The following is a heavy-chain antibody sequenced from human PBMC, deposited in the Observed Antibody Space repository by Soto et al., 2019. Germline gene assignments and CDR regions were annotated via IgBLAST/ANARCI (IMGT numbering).Heavy chain of an antibody. J-gene: IGHJ5*02. CDR1: GITCRWYS. D-gene: IGHD3-10*01. CDR2: ISSSSSTI. CDR3: ARAFYGSGSYSSDWFVP. V-gene: IGHV3-48*01. Sequence: GGCRRLFCAASGITCRWYSMNWVRQAPGKGLEWVSYISSSSSTIYYADSVKGRFTISRDNAKNSLYLQMNSLRAEDTAVYYCARAFYGSGSYSSDWFVPWGQGTLVTVSS.